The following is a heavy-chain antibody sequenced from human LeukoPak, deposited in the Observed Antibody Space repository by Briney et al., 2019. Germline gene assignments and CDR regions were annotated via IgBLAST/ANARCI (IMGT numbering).Heavy chain of an antibody. CDR1: GFTFSSYW. CDR3: AREYSSGWYFDY. CDR2: INSDGSST. V-gene: IGHV3-74*01. D-gene: IGHD6-19*01. J-gene: IGHJ4*02. Sequence: GSLRLSCAASGFTFSSYWMHWVRQAPGKGLVWVSRINSDGSSTSYADSVKGRFTISRDNAKNTLYLQMNSLRAEDTAVYYCAREYSSGWYFDYWGQGTLVTVSS.